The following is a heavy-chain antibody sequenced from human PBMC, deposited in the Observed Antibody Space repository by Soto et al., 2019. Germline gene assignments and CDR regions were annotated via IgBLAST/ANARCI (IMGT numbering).Heavy chain of an antibody. CDR1: GFAFNNYG. D-gene: IGHD2-2*01. Sequence: GRSLRLSFTVSGFAFNNYGINWVRQAPGKGLEWVSSISKSDYTYYSDSVKGRLHISRDNAKNSVSLQMNTLRVEDTAVYYCEREDSIIIPAVSDFWGQGTLVTVSS. J-gene: IGHJ4*02. V-gene: IGHV3-21*01. CDR3: EREDSIIIPAVSDF. CDR2: ISKSDYT.